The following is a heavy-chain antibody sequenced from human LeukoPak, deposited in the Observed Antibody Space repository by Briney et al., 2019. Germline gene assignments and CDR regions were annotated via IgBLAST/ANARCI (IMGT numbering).Heavy chain of an antibody. D-gene: IGHD1-26*01. V-gene: IGHV3-23*01. CDR2: LTDSGDET. CDR1: GITLSSYP. CDR3: AKYSGSYYYPPNWDS. J-gene: IGHJ4*02. Sequence: GGSLRLSCSASGITLSSYPLSWVRQAPGKGLEWVSGLTDSGDETYYTDSVKGRFTLSRDYPKNTLYLQMNSLRAEDTAVYFCAKYSGSYYYPPNWDSWGQGTLVTVSS.